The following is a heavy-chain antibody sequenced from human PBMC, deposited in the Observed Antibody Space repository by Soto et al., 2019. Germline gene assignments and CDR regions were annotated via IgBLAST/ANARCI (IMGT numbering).Heavy chain of an antibody. D-gene: IGHD2-21*02. CDR2: INPSGGST. CDR3: ARYYGRRTGGDCSVDY. Sequence: ASVKVSCKASGYTFTSYYMHWVRQAPGQGLEWMGIINPSGGSTSHAQKFQGRVTMTRDTSTSTVYMELSSLRSEDPAVYYSARYYGRRTGGDCSVDYWGQGTLVTVSS. CDR1: GYTFTSYY. J-gene: IGHJ4*02. V-gene: IGHV1-46*01.